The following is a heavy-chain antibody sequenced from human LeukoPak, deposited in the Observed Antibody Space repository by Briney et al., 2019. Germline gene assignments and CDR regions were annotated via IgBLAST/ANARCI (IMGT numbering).Heavy chain of an antibody. D-gene: IGHD5-12*01. J-gene: IGHJ6*03. CDR1: GGSFSGYY. Sequence: PSETLPLTCAVYGGSFSGYYWSWIRQPPGKGLEWIGEINHSGSTNYNPSLKSRVTISVDTSKNQFSLKLSSVTAADTAVYYCARVATTPYYYMDVWGKGTTVTVSS. V-gene: IGHV4-34*01. CDR2: INHSGST. CDR3: ARVATTPYYYMDV.